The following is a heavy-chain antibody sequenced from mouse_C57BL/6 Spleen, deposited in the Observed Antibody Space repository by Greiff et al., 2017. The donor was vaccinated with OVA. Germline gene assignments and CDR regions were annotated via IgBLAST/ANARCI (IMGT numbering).Heavy chain of an antibody. J-gene: IGHJ2*01. V-gene: IGHV1-53*01. Sequence: VQLQQPGTDLVKPGASVKLSCKASGYTFTSYWMHWVKQRPGQGLEWIGTINPSNGGTNYNEKFKSQATLTVDKSSSTAYMQLSSLKSEDSAVYYCARWGYSNYVHFDYWGQGTTLTVSS. CDR1: GYTFTSYW. CDR3: ARWGYSNYVHFDY. CDR2: INPSNGGT. D-gene: IGHD2-5*01.